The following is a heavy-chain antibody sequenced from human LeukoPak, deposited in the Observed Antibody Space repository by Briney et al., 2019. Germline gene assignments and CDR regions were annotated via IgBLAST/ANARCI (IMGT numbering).Heavy chain of an antibody. CDR3: ARNPGIAAAGTREYYYYMDV. CDR2: IKQDGSEK. V-gene: IGHV3-7*01. D-gene: IGHD6-13*01. J-gene: IGHJ6*03. Sequence: PGGSLRLSCAASGFTFSSYWMSWVRQAPGKGLEWVATIKQDGSEKYYVDSVKGRFTISRDNAKNSLYLQMNSLRAEDTAVYYCARNPGIAAAGTREYYYYMDVWGKGTTVTVSS. CDR1: GFTFSSYW.